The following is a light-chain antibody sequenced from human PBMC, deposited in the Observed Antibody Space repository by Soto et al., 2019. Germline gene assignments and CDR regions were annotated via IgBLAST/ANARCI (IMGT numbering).Light chain of an antibody. CDR3: MQNTHWPPS. CDR1: QRLVYSYGYSF. CDR2: KVS. J-gene: IGKJ5*01. V-gene: IGKV2-30*01. Sequence: DVVMTQSPLSLSVTLGQPAAISCRSSQRLVYSYGYSFLIWLHQRPGQSPRRLIYKVSNRDSGVPDRFSGSGSGNDFTLKISRVEAEDVGVYYCMQNTHWPPSIGQGTRLEIK.